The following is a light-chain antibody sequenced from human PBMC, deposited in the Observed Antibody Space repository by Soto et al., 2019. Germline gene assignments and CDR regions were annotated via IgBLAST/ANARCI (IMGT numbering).Light chain of an antibody. CDR3: QQYENVPT. CDR1: QDISTS. Sequence: DIQLTQSPSSLSASIGDSVTITCQASQDISTSLNWYHRRPGKAPKLLITDASTLQTGVPPRFRGSGAGTDFSFIISRLQPEDFGEYYCQQYENVPTFGQGTKVKIK. V-gene: IGKV1-33*01. CDR2: DAS. J-gene: IGKJ2*01.